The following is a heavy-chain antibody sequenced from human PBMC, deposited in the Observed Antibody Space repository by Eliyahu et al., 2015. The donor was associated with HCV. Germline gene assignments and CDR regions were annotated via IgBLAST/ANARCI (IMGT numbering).Heavy chain of an antibody. V-gene: IGHV1-69*04. CDR1: GGTFSSYA. CDR2: IIPILGIA. CDR3: ARRAWGTVVTRDLVDY. D-gene: IGHD4-23*01. J-gene: IGHJ4*02. Sequence: QVQLVQSGAEVKKPGSSVKVSCKASGGTFSSYAISWVRQAPGQGLEWMGRIIPILGIANYAQKFQGRVTITADKSTSTAYMELSSLRSEDTAVYYCARRAWGTVVTRDLVDYWGQGTLVTVSS.